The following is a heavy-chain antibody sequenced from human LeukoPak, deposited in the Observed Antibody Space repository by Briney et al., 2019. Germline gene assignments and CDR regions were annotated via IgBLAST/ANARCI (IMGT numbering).Heavy chain of an antibody. Sequence: SETLSLTCTVSGGSISSYYWSWIRQPPGKGLEWIGYIYYSGSTNYNPSLKSRVTISVDTSKNQFSLKLSSVTAADTAVYYCARVGYYDSSGPRPIFYYYYYYYMDVWGKGTTVTVSS. J-gene: IGHJ6*03. CDR2: IYYSGST. CDR1: GGSISSYY. V-gene: IGHV4-59*01. D-gene: IGHD3-22*01. CDR3: ARVGYYDSSGPRPIFYYYYYYYMDV.